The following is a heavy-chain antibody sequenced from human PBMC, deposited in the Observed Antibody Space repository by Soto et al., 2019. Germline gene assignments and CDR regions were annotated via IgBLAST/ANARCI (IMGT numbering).Heavy chain of an antibody. J-gene: IGHJ6*02. D-gene: IGHD4-4*01. CDR1: GGSISSSSYY. Sequence: QLQLQESGPGLVKPSETLSLTCTVSGGSISSSSYYWGWIRQPPGKGLEWIGSIYYSGSTYYNPSLKSRVTISVDTSKNQFSLKLSSVTAADTAVYYCARHVTVYSNYGGGRYYYGMDVWGQGTTVTVSS. V-gene: IGHV4-39*01. CDR3: ARHVTVYSNYGGGRYYYGMDV. CDR2: IYYSGST.